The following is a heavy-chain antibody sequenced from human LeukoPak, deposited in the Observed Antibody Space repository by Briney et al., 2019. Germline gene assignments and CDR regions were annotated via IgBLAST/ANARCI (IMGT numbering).Heavy chain of an antibody. D-gene: IGHD3-10*01. V-gene: IGHV1-2*02. CDR2: IYPDSGGT. CDR3: ARGRSDYYLDS. CDR1: GYTFSHYA. Sequence: GGSLRLSCAASGYTFSHYAMHWVRQAPGHGLEWMGWIYPDSGGTNYAQKFQGRVTMTRDTSISTAYMGLSRLTSDDTAVYYCARGRSDYYLDSWGQGTLVTVSS. J-gene: IGHJ4*02.